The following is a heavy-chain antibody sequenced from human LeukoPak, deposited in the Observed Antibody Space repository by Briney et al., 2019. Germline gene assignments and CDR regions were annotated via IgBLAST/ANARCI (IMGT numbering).Heavy chain of an antibody. Sequence: GGSLRLSCAASGFTFSSHSMNWVRQAPGKGLEWVSSISSSSSYIYYADSVKGRFTISRDNAKNSLYLQMNSLRAEDTAVYYCAIHSGSYFDYWGQGTLVTVSS. CDR1: GFTFSSHS. CDR2: ISSSSSYI. D-gene: IGHD1-26*01. CDR3: AIHSGSYFDY. V-gene: IGHV3-21*01. J-gene: IGHJ4*02.